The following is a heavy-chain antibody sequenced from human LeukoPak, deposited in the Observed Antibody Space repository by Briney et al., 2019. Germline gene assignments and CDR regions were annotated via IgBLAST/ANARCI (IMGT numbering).Heavy chain of an antibody. CDR2: ITWNSRSI. D-gene: IGHD1-7*01. CDR1: GFTFDAYA. J-gene: IGHJ6*02. Sequence: GGSLRLSCAASGFTFDAYAMHWVRQAPGKGLEWVSGITWNSRSIGYADSVRGRFTISRDNAKNSLYLQMNSLRAEDTALYYCTKGMGTTASYYHYYGMDVWGQGTTVTVSS. CDR3: TKGMGTTASYYHYYGMDV. V-gene: IGHV3-9*01.